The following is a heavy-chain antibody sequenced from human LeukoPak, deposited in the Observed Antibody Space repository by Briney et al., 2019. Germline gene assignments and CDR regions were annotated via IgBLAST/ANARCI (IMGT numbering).Heavy chain of an antibody. CDR3: ARDSVLPSSLQYCFYN. J-gene: IGHJ4*02. CDR1: GFTFSSYS. CDR2: ISTNSSYI. Sequence: GGSLRLACAASGFTFSSYSMHWVRQAPGKGLEWVSFISTNSSYIYYADSVKGRFTISRDNAKNSLYLQMNSLRAEDTSVYYCARDSVLPSSLQYCFYNWGQGALVTVSS. D-gene: IGHD6-6*01. V-gene: IGHV3-21*01.